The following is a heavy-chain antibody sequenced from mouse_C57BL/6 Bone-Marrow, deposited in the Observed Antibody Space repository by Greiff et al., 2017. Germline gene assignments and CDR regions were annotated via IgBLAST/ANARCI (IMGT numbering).Heavy chain of an antibody. J-gene: IGHJ4*01. CDR3: APNWSYYAMDY. CDR1: GFTFSSYA. Sequence: EVQLQQSGGGLVKPGGSLKLSCAASGFTFSSYAMSWVRQTPEKRLEWVATISDGGSYTYYPDNVKGRLTISRDNAKNNLYLQMSHLKSEDTAMYYCAPNWSYYAMDYWGQGTSVTVSS. D-gene: IGHD4-1*01. CDR2: ISDGGSYT. V-gene: IGHV5-4*01.